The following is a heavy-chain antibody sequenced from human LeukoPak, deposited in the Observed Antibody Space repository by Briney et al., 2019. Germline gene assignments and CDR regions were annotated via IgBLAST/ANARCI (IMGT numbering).Heavy chain of an antibody. CDR1: GFTFSSYG. J-gene: IGHJ4*02. Sequence: PGRSLRLSCAASGFTFSSYGMHWVRQAPGKGLEWVAVISYDGSNKYYADSVKGRFTISRDNSKNTLDLQMNSLRAEDTAVYYCAKDDAWLRYQYWGQGTLVTVSS. V-gene: IGHV3-30*18. CDR3: AKDDAWLRYQY. D-gene: IGHD3-9*01. CDR2: ISYDGSNK.